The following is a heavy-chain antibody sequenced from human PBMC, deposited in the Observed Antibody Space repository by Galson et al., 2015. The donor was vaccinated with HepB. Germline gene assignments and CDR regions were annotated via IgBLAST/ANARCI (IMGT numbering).Heavy chain of an antibody. Sequence: SLRLSCAASGFTFSSYSMNWVRQAPGKGLEWVSSISSSNYIYNADSVKGRFTISRDNAKNSLYLQMNSLRAEDTAVYYCAILYGGLKNAFDIWGQGTMVTVSS. V-gene: IGHV3-21*01. D-gene: IGHD2-8*01. J-gene: IGHJ3*02. CDR1: GFTFSSYS. CDR3: AILYGGLKNAFDI. CDR2: ISSSNYI.